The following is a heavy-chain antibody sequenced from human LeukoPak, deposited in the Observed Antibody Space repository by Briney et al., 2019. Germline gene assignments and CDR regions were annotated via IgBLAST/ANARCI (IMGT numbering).Heavy chain of an antibody. CDR1: DDSITMYY. J-gene: IGHJ4*02. D-gene: IGHD6-19*01. CDR3: ATSGWYLLPGVY. Sequence: SETLSLTCTVSDDSITMYYWTWIRQPPEKGLEWIGSIYYSGSTYYNPSLESRVTISVDTSKNQFSLKLSFVTAADTAVYYCATSGWYLLPGVYWGQGTLVTVSS. V-gene: IGHV4-59*05. CDR2: IYYSGST.